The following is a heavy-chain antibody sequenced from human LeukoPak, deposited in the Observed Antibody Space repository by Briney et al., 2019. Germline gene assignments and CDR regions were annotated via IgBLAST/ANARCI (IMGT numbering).Heavy chain of an antibody. D-gene: IGHD2-21*01. Sequence: ALVKVSCKASGYTFTGYCMHWVRQAPGQGLEWMGWINPNSGGTNYAQKFQGRVTMTRDTSISTAYMELSRLRSDDTAVYYCARVTVVIATEEFDYWGQGTLVTVSS. CDR1: GYTFTGYC. CDR3: ARVTVVIATEEFDY. V-gene: IGHV1-2*02. CDR2: INPNSGGT. J-gene: IGHJ4*02.